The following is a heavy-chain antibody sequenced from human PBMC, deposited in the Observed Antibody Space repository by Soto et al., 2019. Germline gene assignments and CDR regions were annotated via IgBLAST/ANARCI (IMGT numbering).Heavy chain of an antibody. Sequence: QVQLQESGPGLVKPSGTLSLTCAVSGGSISSSNWWSWVRQPPGKGLEWIGEIYHSGSTNYNPSLKSRVTISVDKSKNQFSLKLSSVTAADTAVYYCARQLEFYTVTLLGGGWFDPWGQGTLVTVSS. CDR2: IYHSGST. CDR3: ARQLEFYTVTLLGGGWFDP. CDR1: GGSISSSNW. J-gene: IGHJ5*02. V-gene: IGHV4-4*02. D-gene: IGHD4-17*01.